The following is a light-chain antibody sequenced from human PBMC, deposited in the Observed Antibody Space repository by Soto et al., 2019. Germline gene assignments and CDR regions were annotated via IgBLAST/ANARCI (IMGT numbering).Light chain of an antibody. J-gene: IGKJ4*01. CDR1: ESISSW. CDR2: KAS. CDR3: QPYNSCPLT. V-gene: IGKV1-5*03. Sequence: QINQSPSTLSASVGDRVTITCRASESISSWLAWYQQKPGKAPKLLIYKASTLKSGVPSRFSGSGSGTEFTLTINSLQSEDFAIYYCQPYNSCPLTFGGGTKVE.